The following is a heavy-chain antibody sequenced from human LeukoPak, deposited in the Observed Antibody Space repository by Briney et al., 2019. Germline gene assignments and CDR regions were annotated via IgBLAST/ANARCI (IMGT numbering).Heavy chain of an antibody. V-gene: IGHV3-48*03. CDR3: ARGQVGYCSGGSCGGDDY. J-gene: IGHJ4*02. Sequence: PEGSLRLSCAASGFTFSSYEMNWVRQAPGKGLEWVSYISSSGSTVYYADSVKGRFTISRDNAKNSLYLQMNSLRAEDTAVYYCARGQVGYCSGGSCGGDDYWGQGTLVTVSS. CDR2: ISSSGSTV. CDR1: GFTFSSYE. D-gene: IGHD2-15*01.